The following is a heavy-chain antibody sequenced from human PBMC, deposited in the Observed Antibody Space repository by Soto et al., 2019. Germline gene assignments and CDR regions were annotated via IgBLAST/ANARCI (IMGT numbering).Heavy chain of an antibody. V-gene: IGHV1-69*13. CDR2: IIPIFGTA. J-gene: IGHJ6*02. Sequence: SVKVSCKASGGTFSSYAISWVRQAPGQGLEWMGGIIPIFGTANYAQKFQGRVTITADESTSTAYMELSSLTSEDTAVYYCARGPRQWLVTYYGMDVWGQGTTVTV. CDR3: ARGPRQWLVTYYGMDV. D-gene: IGHD6-19*01. CDR1: GGTFSSYA.